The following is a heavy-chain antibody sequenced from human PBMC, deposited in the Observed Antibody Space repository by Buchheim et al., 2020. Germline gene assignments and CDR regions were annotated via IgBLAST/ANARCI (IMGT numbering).Heavy chain of an antibody. J-gene: IGHJ3*02. D-gene: IGHD3-16*01. CDR3: AGSRDGSYDQAFDI. Sequence: QVHLVQTGTEVKKPGASVRVSCKASGYSFISYGISWVRQAPGQGLEWMGWIGASQGNTNYAQKFRGRVTLTRDTSTSTFYMDLTRLTSGDTVVYYCAGSRDGSYDQAFDIWGQGT. CDR2: IGASQGNT. V-gene: IGHV1-18*01. CDR1: GYSFISYG.